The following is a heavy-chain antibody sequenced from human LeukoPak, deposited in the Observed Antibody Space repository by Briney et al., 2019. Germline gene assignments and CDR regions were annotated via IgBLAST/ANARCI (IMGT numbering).Heavy chain of an antibody. D-gene: IGHD1-26*01. CDR1: GFTVSSNY. CDR2: IKQDGSEN. J-gene: IGHJ1*01. V-gene: IGHV3-7*01. CDR3: VIGRERKSGWH. Sequence: AGSLTLSCAASGFTVSSNYMSWDRQAQGKGLEWVANIKQDGSENTHVASVKGRFTISRAQSKNQLYLQMDRLTTAATAVCYCVIGRERKSGWHWG.